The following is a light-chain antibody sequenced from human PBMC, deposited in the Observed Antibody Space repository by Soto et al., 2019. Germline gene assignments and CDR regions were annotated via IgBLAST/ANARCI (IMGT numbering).Light chain of an antibody. CDR1: QSVSSN. CDR2: GTS. Sequence: EIVVSISPATLSVSKGERATLSCRASQSVSSNLAWYQQKPGQGPRLLIFGTSTRATGIPARFSGSGSGTEFTLTISSLQSEDFAVYYCHQYNNWPPWTFGQGTKVDIK. J-gene: IGKJ1*01. CDR3: HQYNNWPPWT. V-gene: IGKV3-15*01.